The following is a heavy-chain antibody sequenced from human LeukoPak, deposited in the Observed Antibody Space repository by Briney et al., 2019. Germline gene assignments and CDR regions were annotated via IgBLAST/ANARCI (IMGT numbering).Heavy chain of an antibody. Sequence: GASVKVSCKASGYTFTSYYMHWVRQAPGQGLEWMGIINPSGGSTSYARKFQGRVTMPRHTSTNKVYMELSSLRSEDTAVYYCARAGYDPGLLWFGELSLDYYYYMDVWGKGTTVTVSS. CDR1: GYTFTSYY. CDR2: INPSGGST. V-gene: IGHV1-46*03. CDR3: ARAGYDPGLLWFGELSLDYYYYMDV. D-gene: IGHD3-10*01. J-gene: IGHJ6*03.